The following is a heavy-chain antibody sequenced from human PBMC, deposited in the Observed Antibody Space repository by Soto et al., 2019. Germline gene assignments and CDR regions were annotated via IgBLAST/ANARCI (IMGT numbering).Heavy chain of an antibody. J-gene: IGHJ4*01. CDR3: ARAGEPRSWYRQLDY. D-gene: IGHD6-13*01. V-gene: IGHV1-46*01. CDR1: GYTFTTYY. CDR2: INHSGGST. Sequence: QVQLGQSGAEVKKPGASGHVACNASGYTFTTYYMPLVRQAPGQGLAWMGIINHSGGSTSYAQKFQARYSMNRDTSTSNVYLELSSLRAEDTAGYYFARAGEPRSWYRQLDYLGQGTLVNGSS.